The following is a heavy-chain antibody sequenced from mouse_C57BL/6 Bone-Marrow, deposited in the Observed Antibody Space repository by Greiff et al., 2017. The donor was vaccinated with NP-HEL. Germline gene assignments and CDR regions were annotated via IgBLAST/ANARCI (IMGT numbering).Heavy chain of an antibody. CDR1: GYTFTSYG. J-gene: IGHJ2*01. CDR2: SYPRSGNT. V-gene: IGHV1-81*01. Sequence: QVQLKQSGAELARPGASVKLSCKASGYTFTSYGISWVKQRTGQGLEWIGESYPRSGNTYYNEKFKGKATLTADKSSSTAYMELRSLTSEDSAVYFCARPYYGHDYWGQGTTLTVSS. CDR3: ARPYYGHDY. D-gene: IGHD1-1*01.